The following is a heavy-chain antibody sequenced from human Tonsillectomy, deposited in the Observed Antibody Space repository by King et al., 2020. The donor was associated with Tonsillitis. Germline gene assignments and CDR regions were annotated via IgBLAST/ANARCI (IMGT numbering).Heavy chain of an antibody. J-gene: IGHJ4*02. D-gene: IGHD4-17*01. CDR2: IYYSGST. CDR3: ARLGGVRDSDYGGGFDY. CDR1: GDSISSSTYY. Sequence: QLQESGPGLVKPSETLSLACTVSGDSISSSTYYWGWIRQPPGKGLEWIGRIYYSGSTYYNPSLKGRVTISVDTSKNQFSLKLSSVTAADTAVYYCARLGGVRDSDYGGGFDYWGQGTLVTVSS. V-gene: IGHV4-39*01.